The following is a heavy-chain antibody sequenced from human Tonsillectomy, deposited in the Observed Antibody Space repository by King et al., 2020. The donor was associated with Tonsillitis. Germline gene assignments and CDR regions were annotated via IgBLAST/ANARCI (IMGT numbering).Heavy chain of an antibody. D-gene: IGHD4-17*01. CDR1: GFTLGYHG. V-gene: IGHV1-18*04. Sequence: QLVQSGAEVKNPGASVKVSCKASGFTLGYHGFSWVRQAPGQGLDWVAWISAYTGETHYAWKYQGRVTVTVDSSTSTVYMDMRSLGSDDTALYYCVRDERRLDSGAEGYFDYWGQGTLVTVSS. CDR3: VRDERRLDSGAEGYFDY. J-gene: IGHJ4*02. CDR2: ISAYTGET.